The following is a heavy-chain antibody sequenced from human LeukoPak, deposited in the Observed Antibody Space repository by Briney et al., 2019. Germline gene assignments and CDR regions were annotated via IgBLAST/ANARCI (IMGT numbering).Heavy chain of an antibody. CDR2: MNPSGDST. Sequence: GSVKDSCRASGYTFTTYSIHWVRQALGQEVEWVAIMNPSGDSTTYEKKLYGRETMISDTSTSTVYMELSSLICEDTAVYYWSRDSGAGTFDIWGQGTMVIVSS. J-gene: IGHJ3*02. D-gene: IGHD6-25*01. CDR3: SRDSGAGTFDI. CDR1: GYTFTTYS. V-gene: IGHV1-46*04.